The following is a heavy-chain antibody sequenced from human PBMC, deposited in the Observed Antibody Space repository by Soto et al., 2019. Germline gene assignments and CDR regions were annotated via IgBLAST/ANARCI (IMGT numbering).Heavy chain of an antibody. CDR2: ISYDGSNK. J-gene: IGHJ6*02. CDR1: GFTFSSYA. D-gene: IGHD2-2*02. Sequence: QVQLVESGGGVVQPGRSLRLSCAASGFTFSSYAMHWVRQAPGKGLEWVAVISYDGSNKYYADSVKGRFTISRDNSKNTLYPKMNSLRAEDTAVYYCARYQRLAYCSCTSCYTPNGMDVWGQGTTVTVSS. CDR3: ARYQRLAYCSCTSCYTPNGMDV. V-gene: IGHV3-30-3*01.